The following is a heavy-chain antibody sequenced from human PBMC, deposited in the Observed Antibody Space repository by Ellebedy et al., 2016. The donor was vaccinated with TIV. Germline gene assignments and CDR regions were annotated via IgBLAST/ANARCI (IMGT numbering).Heavy chain of an antibody. CDR1: GYRFTSYW. J-gene: IGHJ3*02. D-gene: IGHD5-24*01. CDR2: IYPGDSDT. Sequence: PGGSLRLSCKGSGYRFTSYWIGWVRQMPGKGLECMGIIYPGDSDTRYSPSFQGKVTISADKSISTVYLQWSSLKASDTAMYYCARPSRDGYNWGPNDAFDIWGQGTMVTVSS. CDR3: ARPSRDGYNWGPNDAFDI. V-gene: IGHV5-51*01.